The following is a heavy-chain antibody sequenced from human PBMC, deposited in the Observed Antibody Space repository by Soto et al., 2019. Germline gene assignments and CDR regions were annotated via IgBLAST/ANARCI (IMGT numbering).Heavy chain of an antibody. V-gene: IGHV3-30*03. J-gene: IGHJ6*03. Sequence: HPGGSLRLSCAASGFTFSSYGMHWVRQAPGKGLEWVAVISYDGSNKYYADSVKGRFTISRDNSKNTLYLQMNSLRAEDTAVYYCAREYGAPHPAGYYYYMDVWGKGTTVTLSS. CDR1: GFTFSSYG. CDR2: ISYDGSNK. CDR3: AREYGAPHPAGYYYYMDV. D-gene: IGHD4-17*01.